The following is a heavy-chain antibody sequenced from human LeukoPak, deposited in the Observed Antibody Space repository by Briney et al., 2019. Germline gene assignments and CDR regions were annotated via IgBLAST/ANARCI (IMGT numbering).Heavy chain of an antibody. Sequence: GGSLRLSCAAAGLTYSVHYMSGIRQAPGKGLEWVSYISNSGSYTNYADSVKGRFTISRDNAGNSLFLQMNSLRAEDTAVYYCARTMGRSPGGPFDYWGQGTLVTVSS. CDR2: ISNSGSYT. V-gene: IGHV3-11*03. CDR3: ARTMGRSPGGPFDY. CDR1: GLTYSVHY. D-gene: IGHD2-15*01. J-gene: IGHJ4*02.